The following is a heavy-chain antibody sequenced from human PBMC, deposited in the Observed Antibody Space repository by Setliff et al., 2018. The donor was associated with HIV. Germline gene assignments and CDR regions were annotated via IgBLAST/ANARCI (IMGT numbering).Heavy chain of an antibody. V-gene: IGHV4-34*01. D-gene: IGHD3-22*01. CDR3: ARGNDRNGYYINWFDP. CDR2: INHSGST. J-gene: IGHJ5*02. Sequence: SETLSLTCAVYGGSFSGYYWSWIRQPPGKGLEWIGEINHSGSTNYNPSLKSRVTISVDTSMNQFSLKLSSVTAADTAVYYCARGNDRNGYYINWFDPWGQGTLVTVSS. CDR1: GGSFSGYY.